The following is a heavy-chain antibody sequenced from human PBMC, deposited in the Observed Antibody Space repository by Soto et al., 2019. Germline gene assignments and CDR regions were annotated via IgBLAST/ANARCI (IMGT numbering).Heavy chain of an antibody. J-gene: IGHJ4*02. CDR1: GDSISSSSYS. Sequence: ETLSLTCTVSGDSISSSSYSWGWIRQPPGKGLEWIGSIYYSGSTNYNPSLKSRVTISVDTPKNQFSLKLSSVTAADTAVYYCARQVLDGASYYFDYWGQGTLVTVSS. CDR3: ARQVLDGASYYFDY. D-gene: IGHD3-16*01. CDR2: IYYSGST. V-gene: IGHV4-39*01.